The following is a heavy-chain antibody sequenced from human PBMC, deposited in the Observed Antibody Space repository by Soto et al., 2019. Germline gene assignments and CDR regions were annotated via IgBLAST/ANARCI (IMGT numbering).Heavy chain of an antibody. Sequence: SETLSLTCTVCGASINSDYWSWIRQPPGKGLEWIGSAYYSGSANYNPSLESRVTISLDKSKNQFSLKLMSLSAADTAVYYCGRLEGLATISYYFDYWGQGALVTVS. CDR3: GRLEGLATISYYFDY. CDR1: GASINSDY. V-gene: IGHV4-59*08. D-gene: IGHD3-9*01. CDR2: AYYSGSA. J-gene: IGHJ4*02.